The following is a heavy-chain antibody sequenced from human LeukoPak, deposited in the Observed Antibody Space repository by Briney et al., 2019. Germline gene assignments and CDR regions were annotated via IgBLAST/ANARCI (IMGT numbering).Heavy chain of an antibody. D-gene: IGHD3-10*01. CDR1: GGSFSGYY. V-gene: IGHV4-34*01. J-gene: IGHJ1*01. Sequence: SETLSLTCAVYGGSFSGYYWSWIRQPPGKGLEWIGEINHSGSTNYNPSLKSRVTISVDTSKNQFSLKLSSVTAADTAVYYCARGNYGDNEEYFQHWGQGTLVTVSS. CDR2: INHSGST. CDR3: ARGNYGDNEEYFQH.